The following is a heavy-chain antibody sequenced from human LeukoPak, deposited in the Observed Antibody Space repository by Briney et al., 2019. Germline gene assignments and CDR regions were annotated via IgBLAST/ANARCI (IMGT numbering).Heavy chain of an antibody. CDR1: GFTFSSYG. D-gene: IGHD6-13*01. CDR2: IWYDGSNK. Sequence: GGSLRLSCAASGFTFSSYGMHWVRQAPGKGLEWVAVIWYDGSNKYYADSVKGRFTISRDNSKNTLYLQMNSLRAEDTAVYYCARDRLAYSRSWYTGFDYWGQGTLVTVSS. CDR3: ARDRLAYSRSWYTGFDY. J-gene: IGHJ4*02. V-gene: IGHV3-33*01.